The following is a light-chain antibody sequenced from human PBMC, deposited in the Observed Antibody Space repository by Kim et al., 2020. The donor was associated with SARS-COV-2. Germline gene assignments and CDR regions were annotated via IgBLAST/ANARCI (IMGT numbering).Light chain of an antibody. Sequence: WSPGERDTLSCRASQSVSSYLAWYQQKPGQAPRLLIYDASNRATGIPARFSGSVSGTDFTLTISSLEPEDFAVYYCQQRSNWPPYTFGQGTKLEI. J-gene: IGKJ2*01. CDR2: DAS. CDR1: QSVSSY. CDR3: QQRSNWPPYT. V-gene: IGKV3-11*01.